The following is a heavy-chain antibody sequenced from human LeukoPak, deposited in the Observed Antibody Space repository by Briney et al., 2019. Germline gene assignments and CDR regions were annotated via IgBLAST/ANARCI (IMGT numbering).Heavy chain of an antibody. D-gene: IGHD3-16*01. CDR3: ARERGGQSNDYLHGGPFDY. J-gene: IGHJ4*02. CDR2: IKQDGSEK. V-gene: IGHV3-7*05. Sequence: PGGSLRLSCAASGFTFSSYWMSWVRQAPGKGLEWVANIKQDGSEKNYMDSVKGRFTISRDNAKNSLLLQMNSLRVEVTAVYYCARERGGQSNDYLHGGPFDYWGQGTLVTVSS. CDR1: GFTFSSYW.